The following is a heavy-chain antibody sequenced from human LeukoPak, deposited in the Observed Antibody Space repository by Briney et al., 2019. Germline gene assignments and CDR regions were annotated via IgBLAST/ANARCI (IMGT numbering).Heavy chain of an antibody. J-gene: IGHJ6*02. D-gene: IGHD3-10*01. CDR2: IYPSGSDI. CDR3: ARSDQLRWFGEPRRPFYYGMDV. V-gene: IGHV5-51*01. Sequence: GEPLKISFKGSGYPFTNYYIGWLRQMPGKGLKWMGIIYPSGSDIRYSPSFQGQVTFSADKSIRTAYLQWSLKASDTAIYYCARSDQLRWFGEPRRPFYYGMDVWGQGTTVTVS. CDR1: GYPFTNYY.